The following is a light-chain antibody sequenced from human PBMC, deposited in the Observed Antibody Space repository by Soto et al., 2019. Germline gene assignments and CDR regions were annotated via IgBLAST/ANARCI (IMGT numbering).Light chain of an antibody. Sequence: EIVLTQSPATLSLSPGERATLSCRASQSVSSYLAWYQHKPGQAPRLLIYDASNRATGIPARFSGSGSGTDFPLTISSLEPEDFAVHYCQQRSNWPHTFGPGTKLEIK. CDR1: QSVSSY. CDR3: QQRSNWPHT. V-gene: IGKV3-11*01. CDR2: DAS. J-gene: IGKJ2*01.